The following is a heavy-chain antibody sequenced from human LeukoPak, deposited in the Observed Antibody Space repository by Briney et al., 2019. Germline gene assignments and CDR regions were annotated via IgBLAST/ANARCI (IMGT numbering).Heavy chain of an antibody. D-gene: IGHD2-8*01. Sequence: GGSLRLSCAASGFTFSYYWMHWVRQAPGKGLVWVARIRTDGTDTSYADSVKGRFTTSRDNAKNTLYLQMNNLRVEDTAVYYCARDRFCTTDRCSDYWGQGTLVTVSS. V-gene: IGHV3-74*01. CDR2: IRTDGTDT. J-gene: IGHJ4*02. CDR3: ARDRFCTTDRCSDY. CDR1: GFTFSYYW.